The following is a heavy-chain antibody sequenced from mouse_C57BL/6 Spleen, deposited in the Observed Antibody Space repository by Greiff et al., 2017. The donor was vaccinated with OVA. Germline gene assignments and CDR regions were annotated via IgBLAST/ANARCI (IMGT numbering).Heavy chain of an antibody. CDR1: GYTFTSYW. V-gene: IGHV1-61*01. CDR2: IYPSDSET. Sequence: VQLQPPGAELVRPGSSVKLSCKASGYTFTSYWMDWVKQRPGQGLEWIGNIYPSDSETHYNQKFKDKATLTVDKSSSTAYMQLSSLTSEDSAVYYCARFEGYFDYWGQGTTLTVSS. CDR3: ARFEGYFDY. J-gene: IGHJ2*01.